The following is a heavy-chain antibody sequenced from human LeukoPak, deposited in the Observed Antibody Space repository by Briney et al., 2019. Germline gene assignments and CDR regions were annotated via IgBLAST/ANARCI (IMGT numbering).Heavy chain of an antibody. J-gene: IGHJ4*02. CDR1: GGSFSGYY. V-gene: IGHV4-34*01. CDR2: INHSGST. Sequence: SETLSLTCAVYGGSFSGYYWSWIRQPPGKGLEWIGEINHSGSTNYNPSLKSRITISVDTSKNQFSLKLSSVTAADTAVYYCARRYYSSSWNNFDYWGQGTLVTVSS. D-gene: IGHD6-13*01. CDR3: ARRYYSSSWNNFDY.